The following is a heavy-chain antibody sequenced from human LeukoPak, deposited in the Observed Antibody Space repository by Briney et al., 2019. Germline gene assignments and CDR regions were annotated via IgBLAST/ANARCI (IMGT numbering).Heavy chain of an antibody. Sequence: PGGSLRLSCAASGFTFGSYGMHWVRQAPGKGLEWVAVISYDGSNKYYADSVKGRFTISRDNSKNTLYLQMNSLRAEDTAVYYCAKDQGSGPFDYWGQGTLVTVSS. CDR2: ISYDGSNK. V-gene: IGHV3-30*18. CDR1: GFTFGSYG. D-gene: IGHD2-15*01. CDR3: AKDQGSGPFDY. J-gene: IGHJ4*02.